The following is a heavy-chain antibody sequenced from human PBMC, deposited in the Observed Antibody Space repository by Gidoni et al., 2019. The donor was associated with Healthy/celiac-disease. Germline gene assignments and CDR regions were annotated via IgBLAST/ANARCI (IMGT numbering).Heavy chain of an antibody. V-gene: IGHV3-21*01. D-gene: IGHD5-12*01. CDR1: GFTFSSYS. Sequence: EVQLVESGGGLVKPGGSLRLSCAASGFTFSSYSMNWVRQAPGKGLEWVSSISSSSSYIYYAHSVKGRFTISRENAKNSLYLQMNSLRAEETAVYYCARDRLGGGGYGPFDYWGQGTLVTVSS. J-gene: IGHJ4*02. CDR3: ARDRLGGGGYGPFDY. CDR2: ISSSSSYI.